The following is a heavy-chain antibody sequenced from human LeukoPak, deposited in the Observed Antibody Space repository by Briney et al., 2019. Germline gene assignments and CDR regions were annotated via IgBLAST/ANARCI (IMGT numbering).Heavy chain of an antibody. CDR3: ARRNYDSSGYSFDY. CDR1: GYTFTGYY. J-gene: IGHJ4*01. Sequence: ASVKVSCKASGYTFTGYYMHWVRQAPGQGLEWMGWINPNSGGTNYAQKFRGRVTMTRDTSISTAYMELSRLRSDDTAVYYCARRNYDSSGYSFDYWGHGTLVTVSS. D-gene: IGHD3-22*01. V-gene: IGHV1-2*02. CDR2: INPNSGGT.